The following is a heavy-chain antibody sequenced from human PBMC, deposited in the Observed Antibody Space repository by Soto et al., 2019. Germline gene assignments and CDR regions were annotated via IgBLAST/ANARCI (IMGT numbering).Heavy chain of an antibody. Sequence: LRLSCSASGFTFSSYAMHWVRQAPGKGLEYVSAISSNGGSTYYADSVKGRFTISRDNSKNTLYLQMSSLRAEDTAVYYCVKPQLVQGLVAFDIWGQGTMVTVSS. CDR3: VKPQLVQGLVAFDI. CDR1: GFTFSSYA. D-gene: IGHD6-6*01. CDR2: ISSNGGST. J-gene: IGHJ3*02. V-gene: IGHV3-64D*06.